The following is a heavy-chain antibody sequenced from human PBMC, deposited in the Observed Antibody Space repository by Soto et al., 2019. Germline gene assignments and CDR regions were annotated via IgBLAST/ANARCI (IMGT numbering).Heavy chain of an antibody. Sequence: SVKVCCKASGFTFTSSAVQWVRQARGQRLEWIGWIVVGSGNTNYAQKFQERVTITRDMSTSTAYMELRSLRSEDTAVYYCAADSAYSSSSKYYYYGMDVWGQGTTVTVSS. V-gene: IGHV1-58*01. D-gene: IGHD6-6*01. CDR1: GFTFTSSA. CDR3: AADSAYSSSSKYYYYGMDV. CDR2: IVVGSGNT. J-gene: IGHJ6*02.